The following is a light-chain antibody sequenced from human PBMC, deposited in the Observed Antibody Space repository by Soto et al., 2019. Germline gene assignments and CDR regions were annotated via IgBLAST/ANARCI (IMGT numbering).Light chain of an antibody. CDR1: QGITNR. V-gene: IGKV1D-12*01. CDR2: EAS. Sequence: DIQMTQSPSSVSASVGDRVTITCRASQGITNRLAWYQQKPGKAPKLLIYEASSLQSGVTSRISGSGSGTDFTLTISSLQLEDFATYYCQQANSFPITFGQGTRLEIK. J-gene: IGKJ5*01. CDR3: QQANSFPIT.